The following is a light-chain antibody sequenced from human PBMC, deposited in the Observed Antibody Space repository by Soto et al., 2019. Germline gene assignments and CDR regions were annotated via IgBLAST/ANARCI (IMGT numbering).Light chain of an antibody. J-gene: IGLJ1*01. Sequence: SYELTQPPSVSVAPGQTATITCGGKKIGFKSVNWYQHEAGQAPVLVVYDDTARPSGIPARFSGSSSGNTATLTISRVEAGDEADYYCQVWHSDDHHYVFGTGTKVPVL. V-gene: IGLV3-21*02. CDR3: QVWHSDDHHYV. CDR1: KIGFKS. CDR2: DDT.